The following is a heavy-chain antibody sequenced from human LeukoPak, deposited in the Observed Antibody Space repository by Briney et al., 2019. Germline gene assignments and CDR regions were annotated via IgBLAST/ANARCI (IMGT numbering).Heavy chain of an antibody. Sequence: SETLSLTCTVSGGSISSYYWSWIRQPPGKGLEWIGYIYTSGSTNYNPSLKSRVTISVDTSKNQFSLKLSSVTAADTAVYYCARRRYDWAPFDYWGQGTLVTVSS. CDR1: GGSISSYY. J-gene: IGHJ4*02. CDR2: IYTSGST. CDR3: ARRRYDWAPFDY. V-gene: IGHV4-4*09. D-gene: IGHD1-1*01.